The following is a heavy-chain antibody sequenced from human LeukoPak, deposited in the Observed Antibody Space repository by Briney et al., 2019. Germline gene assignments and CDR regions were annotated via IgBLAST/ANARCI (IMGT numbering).Heavy chain of an antibody. Sequence: GGSLRPSCAASGFTFSSYGMHWVRQAPGKGLEWVAVISYDGSNKYYADSVKGRFTISRDNSKNTLYLQMNSLRAEDTAVYYCARQGINCSGGSCPPFDYWGQGTLVTVPS. V-gene: IGHV3-30*03. D-gene: IGHD2-15*01. CDR2: ISYDGSNK. CDR1: GFTFSSYG. J-gene: IGHJ4*02. CDR3: ARQGINCSGGSCPPFDY.